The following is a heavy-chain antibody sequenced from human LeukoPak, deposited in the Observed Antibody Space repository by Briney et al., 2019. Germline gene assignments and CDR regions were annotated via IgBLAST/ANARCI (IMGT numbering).Heavy chain of an antibody. D-gene: IGHD3-3*01. CDR3: AKDFVYGSRFPRPLDY. Sequence: PGGTLRLSCAASGFTFSNYGITWVRQAPGRGLEWVSGISNGGTNTYYTGSGKGRFTISRDNSRNTLYLQMTSLRADDTARYYCAKDFVYGSRFPRPLDYWGQGTLVTVSS. CDR2: ISNGGTNT. J-gene: IGHJ4*02. V-gene: IGHV3-23*01. CDR1: GFTFSNYG.